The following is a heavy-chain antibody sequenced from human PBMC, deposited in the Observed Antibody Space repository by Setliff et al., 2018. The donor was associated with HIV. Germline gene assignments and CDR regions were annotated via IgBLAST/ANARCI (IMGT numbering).Heavy chain of an antibody. CDR2: IDSNGRP. CDR3: ARLCSNGVCRPVGDHVFDV. D-gene: IGHD2-8*01. CDR1: GAGISGYS. J-gene: IGHJ3*01. V-gene: IGHV4-4*09. Sequence: TCIVSGAGISGYSWSWIRQPPGKGLEWIGDIDSNGRPNYNTSLNSRLTVSADPSKNQISMKLSSVTAADTAIYYCARLCSNGVCRPVGDHVFDVWGQGTMVTVSS.